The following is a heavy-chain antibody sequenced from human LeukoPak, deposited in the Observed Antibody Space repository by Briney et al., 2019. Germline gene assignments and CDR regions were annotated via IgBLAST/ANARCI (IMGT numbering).Heavy chain of an antibody. V-gene: IGHV3-74*01. CDR1: GFTLSSYW. Sequence: GGSLRLSCATSGFTLSSYWMHWGRQVPGKGLEWLSRINNDGVSTSYADSVKGRFTISRDNAKNTLYLRMNSLRAEDTAIYYCARKPLSGGYGGTIDYWGQGTLVTVSS. CDR3: ARKPLSGGYGGTIDY. CDR2: INNDGVST. J-gene: IGHJ4*02. D-gene: IGHD5-12*01.